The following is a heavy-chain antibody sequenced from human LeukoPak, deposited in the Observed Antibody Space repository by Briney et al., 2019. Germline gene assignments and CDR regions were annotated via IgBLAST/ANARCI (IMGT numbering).Heavy chain of an antibody. D-gene: IGHD3-16*02. V-gene: IGHV3-33*01. Sequence: PGGSLRLSCAASGFTFSTYDIHWVRQAPGKRLEWVAVIWFDGSEQYYADSVKGRFIISRDNSKSTSNLQLNSLRAEDTAVYYCAREGDSRWGELSPWGQGTLVTVSS. CDR3: AREGDSRWGELSP. CDR1: GFTFSTYD. J-gene: IGHJ1*01. CDR2: IWFDGSEQ.